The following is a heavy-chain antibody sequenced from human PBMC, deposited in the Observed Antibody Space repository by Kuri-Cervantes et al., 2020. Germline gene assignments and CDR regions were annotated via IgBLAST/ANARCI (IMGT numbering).Heavy chain of an antibody. D-gene: IGHD2-21*02. CDR1: GYTFTSYG. CDR3: AREAYCGGDCYSAVYYYYGMDV. J-gene: IGHJ6*02. Sequence: ASVKVSCKASGYTFTSYGISWVRQAPGQGLEWMGWISAYNGNTNYAQKLQGRVTMTTDTSTSTAYMELRSLRSEDTAVYYCAREAYCGGDCYSAVYYYYGMDVWGQGTTVTVSS. CDR2: ISAYNGNT. V-gene: IGHV1-18*01.